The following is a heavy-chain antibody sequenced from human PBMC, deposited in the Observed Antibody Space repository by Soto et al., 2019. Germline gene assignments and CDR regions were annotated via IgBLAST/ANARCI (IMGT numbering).Heavy chain of an antibody. J-gene: IGHJ5*02. Sequence: PSETLSLTCTVSGGSISSGDYYWSWIRQTPGKGLEWIGYIYYSGSTYYNPSLKSRVTISVDMSKNQFSLKLSSVTAADTAVYYCARVISVVSRFSSRFDPWGQGTLVTVSS. D-gene: IGHD3-3*01. CDR2: IYYSGST. CDR1: GGSISSGDYY. CDR3: ARVISVVSRFSSRFDP. V-gene: IGHV4-30-4*01.